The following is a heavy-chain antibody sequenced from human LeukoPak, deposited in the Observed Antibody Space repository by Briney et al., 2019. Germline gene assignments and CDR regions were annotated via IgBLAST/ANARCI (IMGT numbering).Heavy chain of an antibody. CDR2: INGGSGNT. CDR3: ANPRYDSSGYYYVD. D-gene: IGHD3-22*01. CDR1: GYPFTAYV. Sequence: GASVKVSCTASGYPFTAYVIHWVRQAPGQRLDWMGWINGGSGNTKYSPEFQGRVTITRDTSASTAYMELSSLRSEDTAVYYCANPRYDSSGYYYVDWGQGTLVTVSS. V-gene: IGHV1-3*01. J-gene: IGHJ4*02.